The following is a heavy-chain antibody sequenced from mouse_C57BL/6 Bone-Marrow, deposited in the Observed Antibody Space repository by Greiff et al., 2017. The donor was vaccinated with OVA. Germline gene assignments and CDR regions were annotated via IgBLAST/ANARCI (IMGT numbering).Heavy chain of an antibody. CDR2: IYPRSGNT. Sequence: VQLQESGAELARPGASVKLSCKASGYTFTSYGISWVKQRTGQGLEWIGEIYPRSGNTYYNEKFKGKATLTADKSSSTAYMELRSLTSEDSAVYFCARFYYYGSRGRDYWGQGTSVTVSS. V-gene: IGHV1-81*01. J-gene: IGHJ4*01. CDR1: GYTFTSYG. D-gene: IGHD1-1*01. CDR3: ARFYYYGSRGRDY.